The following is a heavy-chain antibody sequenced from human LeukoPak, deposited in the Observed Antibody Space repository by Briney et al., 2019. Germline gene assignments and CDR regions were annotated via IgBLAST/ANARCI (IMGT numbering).Heavy chain of an antibody. J-gene: IGHJ3*02. CDR1: GGSISSYY. V-gene: IGHV4-59*01. CDR2: IYYSGST. Sequence: SETLSLTCTVSGGSISSYYWSWIRQPPGKGLEWIGYIYYSGSTNYNPSLKSRVTISVDTSKNQFSLKLSSVTAADTAVYYCAADLGPHGDHDIWGQGTMVTVSS. CDR3: AADLGPHGDHDI. D-gene: IGHD7-27*01.